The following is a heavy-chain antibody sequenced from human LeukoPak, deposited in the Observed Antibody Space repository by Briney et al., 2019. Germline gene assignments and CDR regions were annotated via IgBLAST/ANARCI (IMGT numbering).Heavy chain of an antibody. CDR2: IYPGDSDT. D-gene: IGHD3-3*01. V-gene: IGHV5-51*01. Sequence: GESLKICCKGSGYSFTSYWIGWVRQMPGKGLEWMGIIYPGDSDTRYSPSFQGQVTISADKSISTAYLQWSSLKASDTAMYYCARLRFLEWRAFDIWGQGTMVTVSS. CDR1: GYSFTSYW. J-gene: IGHJ3*02. CDR3: ARLRFLEWRAFDI.